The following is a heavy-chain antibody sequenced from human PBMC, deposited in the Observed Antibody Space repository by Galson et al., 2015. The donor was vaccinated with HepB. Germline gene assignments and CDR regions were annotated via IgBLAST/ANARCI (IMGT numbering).Heavy chain of an antibody. J-gene: IGHJ4*02. V-gene: IGHV3-23*01. Sequence: SLRLSCAASGFTFSSYSMNWVRQAPGKGLEWVSAISGSGGSTYYADSVKGRFTISRDNSKNTLYLQMNSLRAEDTAVYYCAKDPGSGHSPYLYYFDYWGQGTLVTVSS. CDR2: ISGSGGST. D-gene: IGHD6-19*01. CDR3: AKDPGSGHSPYLYYFDY. CDR1: GFTFSSYS.